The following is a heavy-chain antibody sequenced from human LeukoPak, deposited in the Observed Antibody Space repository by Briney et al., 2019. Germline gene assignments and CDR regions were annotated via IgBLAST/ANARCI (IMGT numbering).Heavy chain of an antibody. CDR1: GGSFSGYY. CDR3: ARGPYYDSSGYYSQVDY. D-gene: IGHD3-22*01. CDR2: INHSGST. V-gene: IGHV4-34*01. Sequence: SETLSLTCAVYGGSFSGYYWSWIRQPPGKGLEWIGEINHSGSTNYNPSLKSRVTISVDTSKNQFSLKLSSVTAADTAVYYRARGPYYDSSGYYSQVDYWGQGTLVTVSS. J-gene: IGHJ4*02.